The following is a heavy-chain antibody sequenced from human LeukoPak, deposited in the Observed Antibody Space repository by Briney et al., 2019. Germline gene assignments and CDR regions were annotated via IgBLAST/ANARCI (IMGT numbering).Heavy chain of an antibody. CDR1: GGSISSSSYY. Sequence: KTSETLSLTCTVSGGSISSSSYYWGWIRQPPGKGLEWIGSIYYSGSTNYNPSLKSRVTISVDTSKNQFSLKLSSVTAADTAVYYCARHVTGPALAYCGGDCFVDWFDPWGQGTLVTVSS. CDR3: ARHVTGPALAYCGGDCFVDWFDP. CDR2: IYYSGST. J-gene: IGHJ5*02. D-gene: IGHD2-21*02. V-gene: IGHV4-39*01.